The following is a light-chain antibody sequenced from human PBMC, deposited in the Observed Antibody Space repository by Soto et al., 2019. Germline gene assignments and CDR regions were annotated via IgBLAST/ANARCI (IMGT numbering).Light chain of an antibody. CDR1: QSVSSY. J-gene: IGKJ1*01. CDR3: QQRSSWPWT. Sequence: EIVLTQSPATLSLSPGERATLSCRASQSVSSYLAWYQQKPGQAPRLLIYDAANRATGIPARIGGSGSGTDFTLTIRSLDTEDFAVYYCQQRSSWPWTFGQGTKVDI. V-gene: IGKV3-11*01. CDR2: DAA.